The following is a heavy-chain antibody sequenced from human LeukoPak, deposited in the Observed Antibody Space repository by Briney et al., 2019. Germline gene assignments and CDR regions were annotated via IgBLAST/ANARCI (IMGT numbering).Heavy chain of an antibody. CDR3: ARRPLSWGYYYYYMDV. CDR1: GGSISSYY. Sequence: SETLSLTCTVSGGSISSYYWSWIRQPPGKGLEWIGEINHSGSTNYNPSLKSRVTISVDTSKNQFSLKLSSVTAADTAVYYCARRPLSWGYYYYYMDVWGKGTTVTISS. V-gene: IGHV4-34*01. J-gene: IGHJ6*03. D-gene: IGHD3-16*01. CDR2: INHSGST.